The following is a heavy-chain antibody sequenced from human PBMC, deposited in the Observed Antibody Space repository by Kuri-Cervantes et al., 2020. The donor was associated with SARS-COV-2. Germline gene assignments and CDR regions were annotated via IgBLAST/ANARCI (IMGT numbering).Heavy chain of an antibody. Sequence: SETLSLTCNVSGYSISSGYYWGWIRQPPGKGLEWIGSIYHSGTTYYTPSLESRVTISVDTSKNQFSLKLSSVTAADTAVYYCERQGGYSSSSLDYWGQGTLVTVSS. CDR3: ERQGGYSSSSLDY. CDR2: IYHSGTT. J-gene: IGHJ4*02. V-gene: IGHV4-38-2*02. CDR1: GYSISSGYY. D-gene: IGHD6-6*01.